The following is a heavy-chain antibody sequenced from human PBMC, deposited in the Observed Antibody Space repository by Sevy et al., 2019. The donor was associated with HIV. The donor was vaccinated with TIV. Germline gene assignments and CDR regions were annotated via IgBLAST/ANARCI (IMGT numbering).Heavy chain of an antibody. CDR3: TTATYYDFWSGYYMQIFDY. CDR2: IKSKTDGGTT. Sequence: GGSLRLSCAASGFTFSNAWMSWVRQAPGKGLEWVGRIKSKTDGGTTDYAAPVKGRFTISRDDSKNTLYLQMNSLKTEDTAVYYCTTATYYDFWSGYYMQIFDYWGQGTLVTVSS. V-gene: IGHV3-15*01. CDR1: GFTFSNAW. D-gene: IGHD3-3*01. J-gene: IGHJ4*02.